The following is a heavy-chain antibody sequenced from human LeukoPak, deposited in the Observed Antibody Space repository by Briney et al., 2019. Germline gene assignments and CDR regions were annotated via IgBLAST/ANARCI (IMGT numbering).Heavy chain of an antibody. Sequence: KPGGSLRLSCAASGITSNNAWMNWVRRGPGKGLEWVGRLDSKADGGTTDYAAPVKGRFTISRDASKNTLYLQMNSLKTEDTAVYYCTTGYYDLLIRKYGMDVWGQGTTVTVSS. CDR1: GITSNNAW. CDR3: TTGYYDLLIRKYGMDV. CDR2: LDSKADGGTT. D-gene: IGHD3-9*01. V-gene: IGHV3-15*04. J-gene: IGHJ6*02.